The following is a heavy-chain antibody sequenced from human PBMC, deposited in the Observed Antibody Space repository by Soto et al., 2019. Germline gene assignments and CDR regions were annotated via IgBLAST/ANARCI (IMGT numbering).Heavy chain of an antibody. V-gene: IGHV3-30*18. CDR2: ISYDGSNK. CDR1: GFTVSSYG. D-gene: IGHD6-6*01. J-gene: IGHJ4*02. CDR3: AKESMAARPSSFDY. Sequence: QVQLVESGGGVVQPGRSLRLSCAASGFTVSSYGMHWVRQAPATGLEWVAVISYDGSNKYYADSVKGRFTISRDTSKNTLYLEMNSLRAEDTAVYYCAKESMAARPSSFDYWGQGTLVTVSS.